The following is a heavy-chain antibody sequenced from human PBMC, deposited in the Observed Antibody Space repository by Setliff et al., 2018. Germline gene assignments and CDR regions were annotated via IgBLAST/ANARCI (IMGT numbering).Heavy chain of an antibody. V-gene: IGHV1-8*02. J-gene: IGHJ5*02. D-gene: IGHD3-10*01. CDR3: ATRATRSGSYPTQLNNWFDP. CDR1: GYTFINYE. Sequence: ASVKVSCKASGYTFINYEINWVRQATGQGLEWMGGMNPNNGNTGYAQKFQGRVTMTRNTSISTAYMELSSLRSEDTAVYYCATRATRSGSYPTQLNNWFDPWGQGTLVTVSS. CDR2: MNPNNGNT.